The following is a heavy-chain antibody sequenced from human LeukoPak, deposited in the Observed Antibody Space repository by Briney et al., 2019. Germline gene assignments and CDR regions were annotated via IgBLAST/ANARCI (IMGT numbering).Heavy chain of an antibody. V-gene: IGHV4-38-2*02. D-gene: IGHD2-2*01. CDR2: IYHSGST. J-gene: IGHJ4*02. CDR3: AKRYCSSTTCYDDRGAFDY. CDR1: GYSISSGNY. Sequence: SETLSLTCTVSGYSISSGNYWDWIRQSPGKGLEWIGSIYHSGSTYYNPSLKSRVTISVDTSKNQFSLKLSSVTAADTAVYYCAKRYCSSTTCYDDRGAFDYWGQGTLVTVSS.